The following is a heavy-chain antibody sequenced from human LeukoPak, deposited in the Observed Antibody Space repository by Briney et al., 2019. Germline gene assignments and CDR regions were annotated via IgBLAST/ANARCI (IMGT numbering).Heavy chain of an antibody. CDR2: MNPNSGNT. D-gene: IGHD3-16*01. CDR1: GYTFTSYD. CDR3: ARQRSGGGFRFDY. V-gene: IGHV1-8*01. J-gene: IGHJ4*02. Sequence: GASVKVSCKASGYTFTSYDINWVRQATGQGLEWMGWMNPNSGNTGYAQKFQGRVTMTRNTSINTAYMELSSLRSEDTAIYYRARQRSGGGFRFDYWGQGTLVTVSS.